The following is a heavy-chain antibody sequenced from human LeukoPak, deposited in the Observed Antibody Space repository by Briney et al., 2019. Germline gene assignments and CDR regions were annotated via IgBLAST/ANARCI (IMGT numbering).Heavy chain of an antibody. J-gene: IGHJ4*02. V-gene: IGHV1-8*03. CDR2: MNPNSGNT. CDR3: ATSPGYYYDSSGPFDY. CDR1: GYTFTSYD. D-gene: IGHD3-22*01. Sequence: ASVKVSCKASGYTFTSYDINWVRQATGQGLEWMGWMNPNSGNTGYAQKFQGRVTITRNTSISTAYMELSSLRSEDTAVYYCATSPGYYYDSSGPFDYWGQGTLVTVSS.